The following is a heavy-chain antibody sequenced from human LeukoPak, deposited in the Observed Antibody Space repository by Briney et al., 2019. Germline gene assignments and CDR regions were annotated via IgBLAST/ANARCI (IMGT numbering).Heavy chain of an antibody. J-gene: IGHJ4*02. V-gene: IGHV3-23*01. CDR1: GFTFSSYA. CDR2: ISGSGGST. Sequence: GGSLRLSCAASGFTFSSYAMSWVRQAPGKGLEWVSAISGSGGSTYYADSVKGRFTISRDNSKNTLYLQVNSLRAEDTAVYYCAKTGSIAVAGTDWGQGTLVTVSS. CDR3: AKTGSIAVAGTD. D-gene: IGHD6-19*01.